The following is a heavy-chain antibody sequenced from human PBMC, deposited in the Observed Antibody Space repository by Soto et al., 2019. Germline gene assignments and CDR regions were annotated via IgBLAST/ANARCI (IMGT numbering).Heavy chain of an antibody. D-gene: IGHD6-19*01. CDR1: GYDFTSYW. CDR3: VRLFRGSSGESFDF. Sequence: PGESLKISCNGSGYDFTSYWISWVRQMPGKGLEWMGRIDPSDSYTNYSPSFEGHVTMSVDKSTSTAYLQWSSLKAPDTAIYYCVRLFRGSSGESFDFWYTGTLGTVFS. J-gene: IGHJ4*02. V-gene: IGHV5-10-1*01. CDR2: IDPSDSYT.